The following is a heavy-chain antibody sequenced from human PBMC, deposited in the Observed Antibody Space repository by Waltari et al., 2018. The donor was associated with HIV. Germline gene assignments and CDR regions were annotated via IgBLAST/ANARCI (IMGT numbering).Heavy chain of an antibody. Sequence: QVPLQQWGAGPLMPSEPLSLTCAAYGGSFSGSYWSGNRQPPGKGLEWIGEINHSGSTNYNPSLKSRVTISVDTSKNQFSLKLSSVTAADTAVYYCARVQRGPQGGIQTWGQGTLVTVSS. D-gene: IGHD2-15*01. V-gene: IGHV4-34*01. CDR3: ARVQRGPQGGIQT. CDR2: INHSGST. J-gene: IGHJ4*02. CDR1: GGSFSGSY.